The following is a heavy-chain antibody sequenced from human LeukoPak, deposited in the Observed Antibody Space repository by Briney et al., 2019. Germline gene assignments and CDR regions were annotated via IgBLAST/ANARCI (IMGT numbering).Heavy chain of an antibody. Sequence: ASVKDSCKASLYTFTSYGISSVRQAPGQGVEWMGWISAYNGITNYAQTLRGRVTMTTDTSTSTGYMELGSLRSDDTAVYYCARGFDILTGYNDWGQGTLVTVSS. CDR3: ARGFDILTGYND. D-gene: IGHD3-9*01. CDR1: LYTFTSYG. CDR2: ISAYNGIT. J-gene: IGHJ4*02. V-gene: IGHV1-18*04.